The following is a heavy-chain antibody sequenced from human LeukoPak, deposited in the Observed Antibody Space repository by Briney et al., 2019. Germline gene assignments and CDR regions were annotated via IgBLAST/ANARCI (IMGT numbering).Heavy chain of an antibody. Sequence: PGGSLRLSCAASDFNFITYAMSWVRQAPGKGLVWVSRINSDGSSTSYADSVNGRFTISRDNAKNTLYLQMSSLRAEDTAVYYCARSRGWYREDAFDIWGQGTMVTVSS. CDR1: DFNFITYA. V-gene: IGHV3-74*01. CDR3: ARSRGWYREDAFDI. D-gene: IGHD6-19*01. J-gene: IGHJ3*02. CDR2: INSDGSST.